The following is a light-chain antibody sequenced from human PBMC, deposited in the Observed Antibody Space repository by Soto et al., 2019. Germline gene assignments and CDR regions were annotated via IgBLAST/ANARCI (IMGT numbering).Light chain of an antibody. J-gene: IGKJ1*01. CDR2: GAS. Sequence: EIVLTQSPGTLSLSPGERRTLSCRASQSVSNNYLAWYQQKPGQAPRLLIYGASNRATGIPDRLSGGGSGTVFTLTIRRLEPEDVAVYYCQQYGSSGTFGQGTKVDI. V-gene: IGKV3-20*01. CDR3: QQYGSSGT. CDR1: QSVSNNY.